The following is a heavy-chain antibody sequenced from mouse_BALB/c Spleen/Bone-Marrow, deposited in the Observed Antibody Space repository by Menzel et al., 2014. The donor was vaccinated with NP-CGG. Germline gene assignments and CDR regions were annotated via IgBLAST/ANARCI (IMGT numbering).Heavy chain of an antibody. J-gene: IGHJ3*01. V-gene: IGHV1S29*02. CDR1: GYTFTDYN. CDR2: IYPYNGGT. D-gene: IGHD1-2*01. Sequence: EVQLQQSGPELVKPGASVKISCNASGYTFTDYNMHWVKQSHGKSLEWIGYIYPYNGGTGYNQKFKSKATLTVDNSSSTAYMELRSLTSEDSAVYYCARATTAGFAYWGQGTLVTVSA. CDR3: ARATTAGFAY.